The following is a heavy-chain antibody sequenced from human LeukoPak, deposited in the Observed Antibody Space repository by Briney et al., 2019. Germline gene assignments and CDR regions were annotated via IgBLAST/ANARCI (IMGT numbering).Heavy chain of an antibody. CDR3: ARGEFGYSSGWSQYEFDY. Sequence: ASVQVSCKASGYTFTSYYMHWVRQAPGQGLEWMGIINPTGGSTSYAQKFQGRVTMTRDTSTSTVYMELSSLRSEDTAVYYCARGEFGYSSGWSQYEFDYWGQGTLLTVSS. CDR1: GYTFTSYY. V-gene: IGHV1-46*01. CDR2: INPTGGST. J-gene: IGHJ4*02. D-gene: IGHD6-19*01.